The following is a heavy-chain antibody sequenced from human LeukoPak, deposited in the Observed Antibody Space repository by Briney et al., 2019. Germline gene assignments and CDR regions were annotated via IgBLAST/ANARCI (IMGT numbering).Heavy chain of an antibody. CDR2: IYSSGNT. Sequence: PSETLSLTCTVSGDSITSGRYYWSWIRQPAGKELEWIGRIYSSGNTDYHPYIVSLKSRVTLSLDTSKNQFFLDLTSVTAADTAVYYCARSFNDNFFFENWGQGTLVTVSS. D-gene: IGHD1-1*01. CDR1: GDSITSGRYY. CDR3: ARSFNDNFFFEN. J-gene: IGHJ4*02. V-gene: IGHV4-61*02.